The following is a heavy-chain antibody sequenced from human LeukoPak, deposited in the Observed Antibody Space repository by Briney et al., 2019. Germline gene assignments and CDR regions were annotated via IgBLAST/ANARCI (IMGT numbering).Heavy chain of an antibody. CDR3: ARSHEDSSGYYLYNWFDP. Sequence: PSETLSLTCTVSGVSITNYYWTWIRQPPGKGLEWIGYIYYSGSTNYNPSLKSRVTISVDTSKNQFSLKLSSVTAADTAVYYCARSHEDSSGYYLYNWFDPWGQGTLVTVSS. CDR2: IYYSGST. CDR1: GVSITNYY. J-gene: IGHJ5*02. D-gene: IGHD3-22*01. V-gene: IGHV4-59*01.